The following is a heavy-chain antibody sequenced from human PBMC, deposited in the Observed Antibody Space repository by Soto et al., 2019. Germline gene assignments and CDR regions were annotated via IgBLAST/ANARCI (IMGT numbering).Heavy chain of an antibody. D-gene: IGHD6-13*01. Sequence: QLQLQESGPGLVEPSETLSLTCTVSGGSISSSSYYWGWIRQPPGKGLEWIGSIYYSGSTYYNPSLKSRVTISVDTSKNQFSLKLSSVTAADTAVYYCARPLAAAGTAWFDPWGQGTLVTVSS. V-gene: IGHV4-39*01. CDR3: ARPLAAAGTAWFDP. CDR2: IYYSGST. CDR1: GGSISSSSYY. J-gene: IGHJ5*02.